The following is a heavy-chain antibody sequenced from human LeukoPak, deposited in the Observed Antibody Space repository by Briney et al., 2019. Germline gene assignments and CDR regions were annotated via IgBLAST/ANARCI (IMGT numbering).Heavy chain of an antibody. CDR2: INPNSGGT. CDR1: GYTFTSYA. J-gene: IGHJ4*02. CDR3: AREVDYYDSSGYYSDY. D-gene: IGHD3-22*01. V-gene: IGHV1-2*02. Sequence: ASVKVSCKASGYTFTSYAMNWVRQAPGQGLEWMGWINPNSGGTNYAQKFQGRVTMTRDTSISTAYMELSRLRSDDTAVYYCAREVDYYDSSGYYSDYWGQGTLVTVSS.